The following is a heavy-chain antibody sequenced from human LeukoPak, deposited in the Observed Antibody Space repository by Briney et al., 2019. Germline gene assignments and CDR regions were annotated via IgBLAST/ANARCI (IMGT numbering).Heavy chain of an antibody. Sequence: SGTLSLTCAVYGGSFSGYYWSWIRQPPGKGLEWIGEINHSGSTNYNPSLKSRVTISVDTSKNQFSLKLSSVTAADTAVYYCASQAGYSYGSDYWGQGTLVTVSS. CDR2: INHSGST. CDR3: ASQAGYSYGSDY. D-gene: IGHD5-18*01. V-gene: IGHV4-34*01. J-gene: IGHJ4*02. CDR1: GGSFSGYY.